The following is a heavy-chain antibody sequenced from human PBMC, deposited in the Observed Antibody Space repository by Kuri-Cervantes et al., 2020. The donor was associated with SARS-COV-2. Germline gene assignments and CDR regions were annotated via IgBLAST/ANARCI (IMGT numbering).Heavy chain of an antibody. J-gene: IGHJ3*02. D-gene: IGHD3-22*01. CDR2: INPNSGGT. V-gene: IGHV1-2*04. CDR3: ARASSPLDLGITMIVGGGGAFDI. Sequence: ASVKVSCKASRYTFTSYAMHWVRQAPGQRLEWMGWINPNSGGTNYAQKFQGWVTMTRDTSISTAYMELSRLRSDDTAVYYCARASSPLDLGITMIVGGGGAFDIWGQGTMVTVSS. CDR1: RYTFTSYA.